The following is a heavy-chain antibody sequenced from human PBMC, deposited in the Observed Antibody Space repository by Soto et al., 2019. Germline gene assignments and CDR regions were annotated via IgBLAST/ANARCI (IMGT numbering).Heavy chain of an antibody. CDR1: GGSISSYY. CDR3: ARRYGYSFDY. J-gene: IGHJ4*02. D-gene: IGHD5-18*01. Sequence: QVQLQESGPGLVKPSETLSLTCTVSGGSISSYYWSWIRQPPGKGLEWIGYIYYSGTTNYNTSLKSRVTISVDTSKNQLSLKLSSVTAADTAVYYCARRYGYSFDYWGQGTLVTVSS. V-gene: IGHV4-59*08. CDR2: IYYSGTT.